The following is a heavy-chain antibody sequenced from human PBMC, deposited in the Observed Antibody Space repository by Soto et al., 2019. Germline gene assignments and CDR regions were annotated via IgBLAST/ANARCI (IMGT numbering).Heavy chain of an antibody. J-gene: IGHJ6*02. CDR3: ARDHKGGYYYYGMDV. V-gene: IGHV3-48*03. Sequence: GGSLRLSCAASGFTFSSYEMNWVRQAPGKGLEWVSYISSSGSTIYYADSVKGRFTISRDNAKNSLYLQMNSLRAEDTAVYYCARDHKGGYYYYGMDVWGQGTTVTVSS. CDR2: ISSSGSTI. CDR1: GFTFSSYE.